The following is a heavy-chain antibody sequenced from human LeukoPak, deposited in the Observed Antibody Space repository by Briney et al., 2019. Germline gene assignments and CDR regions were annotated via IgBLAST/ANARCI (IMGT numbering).Heavy chain of an antibody. CDR3: ARDHLRLPYFDP. V-gene: IGHV3-30*19. CDR1: GFTFSSYG. Sequence: GGSLRLSCAASGFTFSSYGMHWVRQAPGKGLEWVAVISYDGSNKYYADSVKGRFTISRDNSKNTLYLQMNSLRAEDTAVYYCARDHLRLPYFDPWGQGTLVTVSS. J-gene: IGHJ5*02. CDR2: ISYDGSNK.